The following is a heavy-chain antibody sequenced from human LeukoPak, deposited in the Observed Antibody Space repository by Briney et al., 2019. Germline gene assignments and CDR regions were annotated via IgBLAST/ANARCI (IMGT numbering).Heavy chain of an antibody. D-gene: IGHD5-18*01. CDR1: GFTFSSYA. Sequence: PGGSLRLSCAASGFTFSSYATSWVRQAPGKGLEWVSAISGSGGSTYYADSVKGRFTISRDNSKNTLYLQMNSLRAEDTAVYYCAKGGHSYGYADYWGQGTLVTVSS. CDR2: ISGSGGST. V-gene: IGHV3-23*01. J-gene: IGHJ4*02. CDR3: AKGGHSYGYADY.